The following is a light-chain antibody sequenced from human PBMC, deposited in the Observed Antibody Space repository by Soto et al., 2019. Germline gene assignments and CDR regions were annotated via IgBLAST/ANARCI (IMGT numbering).Light chain of an antibody. CDR2: GAS. CDR1: QNISNY. CDR3: QQSFSTPKT. V-gene: IGKV1-39*01. Sequence: DIQMTQSPSSLSASVGDRVTITCRASQNISNYLNWYQQKPGKAPDLLIYGASSLQSGVPSRISGSGSGTDFTLTISSLQPEDFATYYCQQSFSTPKTFGQGTKVEIK. J-gene: IGKJ1*01.